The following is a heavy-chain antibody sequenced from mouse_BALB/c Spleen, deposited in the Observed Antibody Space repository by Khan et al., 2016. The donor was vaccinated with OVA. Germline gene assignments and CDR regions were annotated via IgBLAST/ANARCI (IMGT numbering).Heavy chain of an antibody. Sequence: QVQLKQSGPGLVAPSQSLSITCTVSGFSLTDYGVSWIRQPPGKGLEWLGVLWGGGSTYYTSVLKSRLSISKDNSKSQVFLKMISLQTDDTAIYYCAKGIWSYYFTLDYWGQGTSVTVSS. V-gene: IGHV2-6-5*01. D-gene: IGHD1-1*02. CDR3: AKGIWSYYFTLDY. J-gene: IGHJ4*01. CDR2: LWGGGST. CDR1: GFSLTDYG.